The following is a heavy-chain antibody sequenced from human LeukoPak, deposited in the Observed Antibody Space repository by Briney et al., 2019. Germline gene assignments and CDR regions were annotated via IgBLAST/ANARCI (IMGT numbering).Heavy chain of an antibody. V-gene: IGHV4-34*01. D-gene: IGHD4-23*01. Sequence: SETLSLTCAVYGGSFSGYYWSWIRQPPGKGLEWIGEIDHSGSTNYDPSLKRRGSTSVDTTSNQFPLKLSSVTAADTAVYYCARAPHDYGGNRNFDYWGQGTLVTVSS. J-gene: IGHJ4*02. CDR2: IDHSGST. CDR1: GGSFSGYY. CDR3: ARAPHDYGGNRNFDY.